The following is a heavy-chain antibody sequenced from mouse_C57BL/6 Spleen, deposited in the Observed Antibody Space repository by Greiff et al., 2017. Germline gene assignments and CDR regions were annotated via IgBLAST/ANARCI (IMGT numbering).Heavy chain of an antibody. J-gene: IGHJ3*01. Sequence: EVQRVESGGDLVKPGGSLKLSCAASGFTFSSYGMSWVRQTPDKRLEWVATISSGGSYTYYPDSVKGRFTISRDNAKNTLYLQMSSLKSEDTAMYYCARSLAYWGQGTLVTVSA. CDR2: ISSGGSYT. CDR3: ARSLAY. D-gene: IGHD6-2*01. CDR1: GFTFSSYG. V-gene: IGHV5-6*01.